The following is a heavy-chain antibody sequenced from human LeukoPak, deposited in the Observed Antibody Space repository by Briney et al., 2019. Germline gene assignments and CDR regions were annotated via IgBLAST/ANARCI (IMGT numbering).Heavy chain of an antibody. CDR3: ARGYSSGWYGVNFDY. CDR2: INPNSGGT. Sequence: ASVKVSCKASGYTFTGYYMHWVRQAPGQGLEWMGWINPNSGGTNYAQKFQGRVTMTRDTSISTAYMELSGLRSDDTAVYYCARGYSSGWYGVNFDYWGQGTLVTVSS. V-gene: IGHV1-2*02. D-gene: IGHD6-19*01. J-gene: IGHJ4*02. CDR1: GYTFTGYY.